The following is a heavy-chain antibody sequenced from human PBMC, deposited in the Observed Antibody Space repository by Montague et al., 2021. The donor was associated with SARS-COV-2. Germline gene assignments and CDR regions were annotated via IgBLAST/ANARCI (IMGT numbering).Heavy chain of an antibody. Sequence: TLSLTCTVSGGSISSGSYYWNWMPQPAGKGLEWIGCIYTSGNTNYNPSLKSRVTMSVDTSKNQFSLNLISVTAAAAAVYYCARESLDLAGYYYDYFDYWGQGTLVTVSS. CDR2: IYTSGNT. CDR3: ARESLDLAGYYYDYFDY. V-gene: IGHV4-61*02. J-gene: IGHJ4*02. CDR1: GGSISSGSYY. D-gene: IGHD3-9*01.